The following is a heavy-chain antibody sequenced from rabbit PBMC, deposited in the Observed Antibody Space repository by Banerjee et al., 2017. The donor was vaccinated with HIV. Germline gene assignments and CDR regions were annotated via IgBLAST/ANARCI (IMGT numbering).Heavy chain of an antibody. CDR2: INTSSGNT. V-gene: IGHV1S45*01. Sequence: QEQLEESGGGLVKPEGSLTLTCTASGFSFSNGYVMCWVRQAPGNGLEWIECINTSSGNTVYASWAKGRFTISKTSSTTVTLQMTRLTAAEKSAYFCARGCTLWGPGTLVTVS. CDR1: GFSFSNGYV. J-gene: IGHJ4*01. CDR3: ARGCTL.